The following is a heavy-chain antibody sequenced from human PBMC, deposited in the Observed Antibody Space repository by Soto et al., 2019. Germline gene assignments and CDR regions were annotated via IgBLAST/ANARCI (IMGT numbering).Heavy chain of an antibody. J-gene: IGHJ4*02. V-gene: IGHV3-21*06. CDR3: ARESEDLASNFDY. Sequence: GSLRLSCAASGFTFTRYSMNWVRQAPGKGLEWVSSISSTTNYIYYGDSMKGRFTISRDNAKNSLYLEMNSLRAEDTAVYYCARESEDLASNFDYWGQGTLVTVSS. CDR1: GFTFTRYS. CDR2: ISSTTNYI.